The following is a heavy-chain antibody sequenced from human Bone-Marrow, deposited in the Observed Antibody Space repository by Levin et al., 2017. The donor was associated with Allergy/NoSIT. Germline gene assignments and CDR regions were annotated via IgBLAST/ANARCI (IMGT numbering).Heavy chain of an antibody. Sequence: GGSLRLSCVASGFPFDDYGMTWVRQVPGKGLEWVSGINKNGENLKYADSVKGRFTISRDNAKNSLYLQMNNLRVEDTAFYHCARRNSGWSQAGYYYFDFWGRGTLVTVSS. CDR2: INKNGENL. D-gene: IGHD6-19*01. CDR3: ARRNSGWSQAGYYYFDF. J-gene: IGHJ2*01. CDR1: GFPFDDYG. V-gene: IGHV3-20*01.